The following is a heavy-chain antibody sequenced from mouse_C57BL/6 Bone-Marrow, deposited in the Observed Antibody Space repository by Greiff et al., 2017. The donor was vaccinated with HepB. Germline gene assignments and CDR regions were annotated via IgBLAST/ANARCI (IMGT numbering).Heavy chain of an antibody. V-gene: IGHV5-4*01. J-gene: IGHJ2*01. CDR2: ISDGGSYT. D-gene: IGHD2-5*01. Sequence: EVKVVESGGGLVKPGGSLKLSCAASGFTFSSYAMSWVRQTPEKRLEWVATISDGGSYTYYPDNVKGRFTISRDNAKNNLYLQMSHLKSEDTAMYYCAREPYYSNLPFDYWGQGTTLTVSS. CDR3: AREPYYSNLPFDY. CDR1: GFTFSSYA.